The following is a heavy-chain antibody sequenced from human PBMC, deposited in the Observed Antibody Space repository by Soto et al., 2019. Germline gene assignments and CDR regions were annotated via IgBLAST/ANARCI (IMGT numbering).Heavy chain of an antibody. Sequence: XGSLRLSCAASGFTFSSYSMNWVRQAPGKGLEWVSSISSSSSYIYYADSVKGRFTISRDNAKNSLYLQMNSLRAEDTAVYYCARGPSWYFDYWGQGTLVTVSS. V-gene: IGHV3-21*01. CDR3: ARGPSWYFDY. CDR1: GFTFSSYS. CDR2: ISSSSSYI. J-gene: IGHJ4*02.